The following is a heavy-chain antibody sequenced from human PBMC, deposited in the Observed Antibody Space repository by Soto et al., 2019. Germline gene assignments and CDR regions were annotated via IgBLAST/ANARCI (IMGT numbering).Heavy chain of an antibody. CDR3: ARVKGYDYGDYSMGMDV. V-gene: IGHV1-46*01. CDR2: INPSGGST. Sequence: ASVKVSCKASGYTFTSYYMHWVRQAPGQGLEWMGIINPSGGSTSYAQKFQGRVTMTRDTSTSTVYMELSSLRSGDTAVYYCARVKGYDYGDYSMGMDVWGQGTTVTVSS. J-gene: IGHJ6*02. D-gene: IGHD4-17*01. CDR1: GYTFTSYY.